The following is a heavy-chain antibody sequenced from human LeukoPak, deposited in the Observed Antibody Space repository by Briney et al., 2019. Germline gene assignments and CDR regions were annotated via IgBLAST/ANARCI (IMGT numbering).Heavy chain of an antibody. V-gene: IGHV3-30-3*01. D-gene: IGHD3-22*01. Sequence: GGSLRLSCAASGFTFSSYAMHWVRQAPGKGLEWVAVISYDGSNKYYADSVKGRFTISRDNAKNSLYLQMNSLRAEDTAVYYCARGYDSSGYYTFFDYWGPGTLVTVSS. J-gene: IGHJ4*02. CDR3: ARGYDSSGYYTFFDY. CDR1: GFTFSSYA. CDR2: ISYDGSNK.